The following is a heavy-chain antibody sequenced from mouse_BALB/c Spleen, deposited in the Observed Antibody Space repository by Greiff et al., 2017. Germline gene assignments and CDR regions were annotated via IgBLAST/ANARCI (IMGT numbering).Heavy chain of an antibody. CDR3: ARKGPLYAMDY. CDR2: ISSGGGST. Sequence: EVNVVESGGGLVKPGGSLKLSCAASGFAFSSYDMSWVRQTPEKRLEWVAYISSGGGSTYYPDTVKGRFTISRDNAKNTLYLQMSSLKSEDTAMYYCARKGPLYAMDYWGQGTSVTVSS. D-gene: IGHD6-1*01. CDR1: GFAFSSYD. V-gene: IGHV5-12-1*01. J-gene: IGHJ4*01.